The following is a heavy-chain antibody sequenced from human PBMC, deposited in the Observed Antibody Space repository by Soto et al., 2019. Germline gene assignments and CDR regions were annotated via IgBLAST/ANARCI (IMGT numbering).Heavy chain of an antibody. D-gene: IGHD2-2*01. V-gene: IGHV1-2*02. Sequence: GASVKVSCKACGYTFTGYYMHQVRQAPGQGLEWMGWINPNSGGTNYAQKFQGRVTMTRDTSISTAYMELSRLRSDDTAVYYCARYIVVLGWFDPWGQGTLVTVSS. CDR1: GYTFTGYY. CDR2: INPNSGGT. J-gene: IGHJ5*02. CDR3: ARYIVVLGWFDP.